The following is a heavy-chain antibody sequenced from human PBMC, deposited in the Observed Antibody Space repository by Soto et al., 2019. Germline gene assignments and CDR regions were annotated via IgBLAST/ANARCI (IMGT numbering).Heavy chain of an antibody. V-gene: IGHV4-34*01. CDR1: GGSFSGYH. CDR2: ITHRGSP. D-gene: IGHD4-17*01. J-gene: IGHJ4*02. Sequence: PSETLSLTCAVYGGSFSGYHWTWIRQPPGRGLDWIGEITHRGSPHYNPSLKSRVTISVDTSKNQFSLNLRSVTAADTAVYYCARSAGSDYSDHLDFWGQGTLVTVSS. CDR3: ARSAGSDYSDHLDF.